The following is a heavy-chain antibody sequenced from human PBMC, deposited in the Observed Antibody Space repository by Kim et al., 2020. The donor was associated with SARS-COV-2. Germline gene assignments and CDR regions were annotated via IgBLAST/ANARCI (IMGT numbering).Heavy chain of an antibody. CDR3: ARGVRIAAAGANDY. V-gene: IGHV4-34*01. Sequence: PSLQSRVTISVDTSKNQFSLKLSSVTAADTAVYYCARGVRIAAAGANDYWGQGTLVTVSS. J-gene: IGHJ4*02. D-gene: IGHD6-13*01.